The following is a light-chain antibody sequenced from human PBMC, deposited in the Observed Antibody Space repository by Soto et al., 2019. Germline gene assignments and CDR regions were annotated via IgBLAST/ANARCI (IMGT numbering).Light chain of an antibody. J-gene: IGKJ1*01. CDR3: QQYDSYPWT. CDR2: DAS. Sequence: DIQMTQSPSTLSASVGDRVTITCRTSRSINNWLAWYQQKPGEAPKPLIYDASSLESGVPSRFSGSGSGTEFTLTISGLQPDDFATYYCQQYDSYPWTFGQGTKVDIK. V-gene: IGKV1-5*01. CDR1: RSINNW.